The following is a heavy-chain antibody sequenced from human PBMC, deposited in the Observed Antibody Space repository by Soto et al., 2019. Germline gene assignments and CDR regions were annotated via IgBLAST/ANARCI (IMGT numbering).Heavy chain of an antibody. J-gene: IGHJ4*02. Sequence: EVQLVESGGGLVQPGGSLRLSCAASGFTFSSYWMSWVRQAPGKGLEWVANIKQDGSEKYYVDSVKGRFTISRDNAKNSLYLKMNSLRAEDPAVYSCAGGGRKAFDYWGQGTLVTVSS. V-gene: IGHV3-7*03. CDR3: AGGGRKAFDY. CDR2: IKQDGSEK. CDR1: GFTFSSYW. D-gene: IGHD3-16*01.